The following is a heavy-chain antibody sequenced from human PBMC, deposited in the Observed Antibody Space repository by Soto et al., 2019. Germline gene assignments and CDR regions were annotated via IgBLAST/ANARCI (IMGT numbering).Heavy chain of an antibody. J-gene: IGHJ6*02. D-gene: IGHD1-26*01. Sequence: SVKVSCKASGGTFSSYAISWVRQAPGQGLEWMGGIIPIFGTANYAQKFQGRVTITADESTSTAYMELSSLRSEDTAVYYCARVTQWAPRDYYYYGMDVWGQGTAVTVSS. V-gene: IGHV1-69*13. CDR1: GGTFSSYA. CDR2: IIPIFGTA. CDR3: ARVTQWAPRDYYYYGMDV.